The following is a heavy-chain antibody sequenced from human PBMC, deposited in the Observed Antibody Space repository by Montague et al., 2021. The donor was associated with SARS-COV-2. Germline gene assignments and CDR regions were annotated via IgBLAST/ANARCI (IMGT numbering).Heavy chain of an antibody. Sequence: SLRLSCAASGFTFSSYRMNWVRQAPGKGLEWVSSISSSSSYIYYADSVKGRFTISRDNAKNSLYLQMNSLRAEDTAVYHCARDITMVRGVIYFDYWGQGTLVTVSS. V-gene: IGHV3-21*01. CDR1: GFTFSSYR. CDR2: ISSSSSYI. CDR3: ARDITMVRGVIYFDY. J-gene: IGHJ4*02. D-gene: IGHD3-10*01.